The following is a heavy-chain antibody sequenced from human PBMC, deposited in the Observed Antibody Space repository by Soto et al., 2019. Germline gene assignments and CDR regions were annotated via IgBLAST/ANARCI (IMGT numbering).Heavy chain of an antibody. Sequence: SETPSPPLPGSGGPISSSNWGGWGRPPPGKGLEWIGEIYHGGSTNSNPSLKSRVTISVDKSKNQFSLKLSSVTDADTAVYYCARDGRANSSPFDYWGQGALVTVSS. V-gene: IGHV4-4*02. J-gene: IGHJ4*02. CDR3: ARDGRANSSPFDY. D-gene: IGHD2-15*01. CDR2: IYHGGST. CDR1: GGPISSSNW.